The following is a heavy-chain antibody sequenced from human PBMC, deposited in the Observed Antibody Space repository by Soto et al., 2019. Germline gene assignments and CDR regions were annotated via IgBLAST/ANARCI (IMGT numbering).Heavy chain of an antibody. V-gene: IGHV1-2*02. D-gene: IGHD3-3*01. Sequence: QLHLVQSGAVVKKPGASVTVSCSASGYPVTAYYMHWVRQAPGRGLEWMGGINPATGAAKYTQTFQGRVNMTRDTSTSTVFMEPSGLTSEDTAVFYCARGGGVGVAGSAAFDMWGQGTLVTVSS. CDR2: INPATGAA. CDR3: ARGGGVGVAGSAAFDM. J-gene: IGHJ3*02. CDR1: GYPVTAYY.